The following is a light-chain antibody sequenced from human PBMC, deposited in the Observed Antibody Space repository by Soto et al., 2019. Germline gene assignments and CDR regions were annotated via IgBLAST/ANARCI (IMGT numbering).Light chain of an antibody. J-gene: IGKJ5*01. CDR2: AAS. CDR1: QGISSY. V-gene: IGKV1-9*01. Sequence: DIQLTQSPSFLSASVGDRVTITCRASQGISSYLAWYQQKPGKAPKLLMYAASTLQRGVPSRFSGSGSGTGFTLAISSLQPEDFATYYCQQFNDYPITFGQGTRLEIK. CDR3: QQFNDYPIT.